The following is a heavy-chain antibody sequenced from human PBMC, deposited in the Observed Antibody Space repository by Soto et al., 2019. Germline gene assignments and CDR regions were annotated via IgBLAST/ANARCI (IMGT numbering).Heavy chain of an antibody. V-gene: IGHV1-2*02. CDR3: ARVFDL. CDR2: INPNSGGT. CDR1: GYTYTGYN. J-gene: IGHJ5*02. Sequence: ASVKLYCKASGYTYTGYNMHWVRQAPGQGLEWMGWINPNSGGTNYAQKFQGRVTMTRDTSISTVYMELSRLRSDDTAVYYCARVFDLWGQGTLVTVSS.